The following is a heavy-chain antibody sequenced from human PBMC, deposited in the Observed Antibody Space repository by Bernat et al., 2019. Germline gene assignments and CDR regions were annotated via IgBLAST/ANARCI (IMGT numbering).Heavy chain of an antibody. CDR1: GFTFSSYW. CDR2: IKQDGSEK. D-gene: IGHD3-3*01. CDR3: AREGGATIFGVVIDAFDI. V-gene: IGHV3-7*03. Sequence: EVQLVESGGGLVQPGGSLRLSCAASGFTFSSYWMSWVRQAPGKGLEWVANIKQDGSEKYYVDSLKGRFTISRDNAKNSLYLQMNSLRAEDTAVYYCAREGGATIFGVVIDAFDIWGQGTMVTVSS. J-gene: IGHJ3*02.